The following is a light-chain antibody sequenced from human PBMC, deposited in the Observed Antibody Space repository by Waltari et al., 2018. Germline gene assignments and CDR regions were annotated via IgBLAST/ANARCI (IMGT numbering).Light chain of an antibody. J-gene: IGKJ4*01. V-gene: IGKV3-11*01. CDR3: QQRSNWQRLT. CDR1: QSVSVY. CDR2: DAS. Sequence: EIVLTQSPATLYLSPGERATLSCRASQSVSVYLAWYQQKPGQAPRLLIYDASNRANGIPARFSGSGSGTDFTLTISSLEPEDFAVYYCQQRSNWQRLTFGGGTKVEIK.